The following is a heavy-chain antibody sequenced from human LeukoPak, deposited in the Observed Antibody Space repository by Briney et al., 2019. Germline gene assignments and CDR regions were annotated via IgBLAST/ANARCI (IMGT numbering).Heavy chain of an antibody. CDR3: ARDYGLYSGHAY. Sequence: PGGSLRLSCAASGFTFSSYGMHWVRQAPGKGLEWVAVIWYDGSNKYYADSVKGRFTISRDNSKNTLYLQMNSLRAEDTAVYYCARDYGLYSGHAYWGQGTLVTVSS. V-gene: IGHV3-33*01. J-gene: IGHJ4*02. CDR1: GFTFSSYG. D-gene: IGHD5-12*01. CDR2: IWYDGSNK.